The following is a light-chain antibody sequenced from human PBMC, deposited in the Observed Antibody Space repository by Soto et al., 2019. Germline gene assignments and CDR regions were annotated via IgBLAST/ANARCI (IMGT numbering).Light chain of an antibody. V-gene: IGLV2-14*01. Sequence: QSALTQPASVSGSPGQSITISCTGTSSDVGGYNYVSWYQQHPGKAPKLMIYDVSNRPSGVSNRFSGSKSGNTASLTISGLQAEDEADYFCISYTSSNTKVCGEGKNLTVL. CDR3: ISYTSSNTKV. CDR1: SSDVGGYNY. J-gene: IGLJ2*01. CDR2: DVS.